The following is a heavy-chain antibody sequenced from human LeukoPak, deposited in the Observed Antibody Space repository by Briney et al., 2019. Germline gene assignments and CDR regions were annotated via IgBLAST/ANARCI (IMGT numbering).Heavy chain of an antibody. CDR2: IYHVGSV. Sequence: SETLSLTCSVSGGSVNINNYYWGWIRQPPGKGLEWIGNIYHVGSVYYNPSLKSRLSISVDTSKNQFSLKLSSVTASDTAVYYCARQRLNQRGIYRPSVIDSWGQGILVTVSS. V-gene: IGHV4-39*01. D-gene: IGHD3-16*01. CDR1: GGSVNINNYY. CDR3: ARQRLNQRGIYRPSVIDS. J-gene: IGHJ4*02.